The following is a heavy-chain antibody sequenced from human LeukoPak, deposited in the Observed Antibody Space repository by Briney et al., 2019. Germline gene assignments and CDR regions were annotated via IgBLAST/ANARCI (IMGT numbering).Heavy chain of an antibody. Sequence: PSETLSLTCTVSGDSISSSSYYWGWIRQAPGKGLEWIGSIYYSGNTYYNASLKSQVSISIDTSKNQFSLRLTSVTAADTAVYYCARTYSGYELYYYYYYMDVWGKGTTVTISS. V-gene: IGHV4-39*01. J-gene: IGHJ6*03. D-gene: IGHD5-12*01. CDR1: GDSISSSSYY. CDR2: IYYSGNT. CDR3: ARTYSGYELYYYYYYMDV.